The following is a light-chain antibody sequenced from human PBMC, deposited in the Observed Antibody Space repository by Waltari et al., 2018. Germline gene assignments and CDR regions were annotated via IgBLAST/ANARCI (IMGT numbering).Light chain of an antibody. Sequence: EIVMTQSPATLSVSPGERATLSCRASQSVNSYLAWSQHKPGQAPRLLIYGASTRATGIPARFSGGGSGTEFTLTISSLQSEDVAVYYCQQYKDWPWTFGQGTKVEIK. V-gene: IGKV3-15*01. CDR3: QQYKDWPWT. CDR2: GAS. CDR1: QSVNSY. J-gene: IGKJ1*01.